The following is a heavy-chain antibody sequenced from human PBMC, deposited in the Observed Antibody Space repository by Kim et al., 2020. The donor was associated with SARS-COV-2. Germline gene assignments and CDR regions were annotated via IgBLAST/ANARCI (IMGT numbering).Heavy chain of an antibody. CDR2: ISGSGGST. D-gene: IGHD3-16*01. CDR1: GFTFSSYA. CDR3: AKDGGWGSRLYYYYGMDV. V-gene: IGHV3-23*01. Sequence: GGSLRLSCAASGFTFSSYAMSWVRQAPGKGLEWVSAISGSGGSTYYADSVKGRFTISRDNSKNTLYLQMNSLRAEDTAVYYCAKDGGWGSRLYYYYGMDVGGQGTTVTVSS. J-gene: IGHJ6*02.